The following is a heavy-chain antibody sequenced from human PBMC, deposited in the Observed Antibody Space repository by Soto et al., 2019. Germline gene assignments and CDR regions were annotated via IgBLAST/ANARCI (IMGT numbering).Heavy chain of an antibody. Sequence: GGSLRLSCAASGFTFSSYAMHWVRQAPGKGLEWVAVISYDGSNKYYADSVKGRFTISRDNSKNTLYLQMNSLRAEDTAVYYCARGTHIAARPKPYGMDVWGQGTTVTVS. CDR2: ISYDGSNK. CDR1: GFTFSSYA. J-gene: IGHJ6*02. D-gene: IGHD6-6*01. V-gene: IGHV3-30-3*01. CDR3: ARGTHIAARPKPYGMDV.